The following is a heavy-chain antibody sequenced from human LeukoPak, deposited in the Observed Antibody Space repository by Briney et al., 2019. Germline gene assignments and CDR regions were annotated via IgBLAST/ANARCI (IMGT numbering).Heavy chain of an antibody. Sequence: GGSLRLSCAASGFTFSSYGMHWVRQAPGKGLEWVAVISYDGSNKYYAGSVKGRFTISRDNSKNTLYLQMNSLRAEDTAVYYCAKANIQLWPYYYYMDVWGKGTTVTVSS. CDR3: AKANIQLWPYYYYMDV. V-gene: IGHV3-30*18. J-gene: IGHJ6*03. CDR1: GFTFSSYG. D-gene: IGHD5-18*01. CDR2: ISYDGSNK.